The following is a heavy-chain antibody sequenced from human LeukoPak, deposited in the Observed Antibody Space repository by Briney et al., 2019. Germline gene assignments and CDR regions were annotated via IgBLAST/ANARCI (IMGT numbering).Heavy chain of an antibody. CDR3: ARDLSPVIRASPMGY. D-gene: IGHD2-21*01. V-gene: IGHV3-30*03. CDR2: ITYDGYYK. Sequence: GGSLRLSCAASGFTFTSYGMHWVRQAPGKGLEWVALITYDGYYKYYSDSVKGRFTISSDTSKNTMYLQMNSLRAEDTAVYYCARDLSPVIRASPMGYWGQGTLVTVSS. CDR1: GFTFTSYG. J-gene: IGHJ4*02.